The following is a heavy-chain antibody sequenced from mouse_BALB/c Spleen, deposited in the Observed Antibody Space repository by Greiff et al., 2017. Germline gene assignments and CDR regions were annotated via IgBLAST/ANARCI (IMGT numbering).Heavy chain of an antibody. CDR2: ISDGGSYT. D-gene: IGHD2-14*01. Sequence: DVMLVESGGGLVKPGGSLKLSCAASGFTFSDYYMYWVRQTPEKRLEWVATISDGGSYTYYPDSVKGRFTSFRDNAKNNLYLQMSSLKSEDTAMYYCASDGRTYDRYDGYFDVWGAGTTVTVSS. CDR1: GFTFSDYY. J-gene: IGHJ1*01. CDR3: ASDGRTYDRYDGYFDV. V-gene: IGHV5-4*02.